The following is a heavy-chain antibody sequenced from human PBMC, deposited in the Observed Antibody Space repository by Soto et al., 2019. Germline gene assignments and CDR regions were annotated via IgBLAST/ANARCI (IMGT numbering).Heavy chain of an antibody. CDR2: IYYSGST. CDR3: VRGRSSWYEKYYFDY. CDR1: GGSISSSSYY. Sequence: SETLSLTCTVSGGSISSSSYYWGWIRQPPGKGLEWIGSIYYSGSTYYNPSLKSRVTISVDTSKNQFSLKLSSVTAADTAVYYCVRGRSSWYEKYYFDYWGQGTLVTVSS. D-gene: IGHD6-13*01. V-gene: IGHV4-39*01. J-gene: IGHJ4*02.